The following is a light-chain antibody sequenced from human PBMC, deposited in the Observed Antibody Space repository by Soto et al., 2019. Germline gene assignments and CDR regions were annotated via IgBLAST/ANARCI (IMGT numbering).Light chain of an antibody. CDR2: GNS. CDR3: QSYDSSLSAFYV. Sequence: QSVLTQPPSVSGAPGQRVTISCTGSSSNIGAGYDVHWYQQLPGTAPKLLIYGNSNRPSGVPDRFSGSKSGTSASLAITGHQAEDEAEYYCQSYDSSLSAFYVFGTGTKLTVL. CDR1: SSNIGAGYD. J-gene: IGLJ1*01. V-gene: IGLV1-40*01.